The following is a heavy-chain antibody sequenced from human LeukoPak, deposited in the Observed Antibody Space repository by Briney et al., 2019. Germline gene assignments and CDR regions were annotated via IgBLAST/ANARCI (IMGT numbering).Heavy chain of an antibody. Sequence: ASVKVSCKASGYTFTGYYMHWVRQPPGQGLEWMGWINPNSGGTNYAQKFQGRVTMTRDTSISTAYMELSRLRSDDTAVYYCAIGEYSSGWYFDYWGQGTLVTVSS. CDR3: AIGEYSSGWYFDY. V-gene: IGHV1-2*02. CDR2: INPNSGGT. J-gene: IGHJ4*02. CDR1: GYTFTGYY. D-gene: IGHD6-19*01.